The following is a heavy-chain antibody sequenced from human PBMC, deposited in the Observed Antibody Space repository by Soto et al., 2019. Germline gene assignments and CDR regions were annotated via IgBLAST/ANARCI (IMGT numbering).Heavy chain of an antibody. CDR1: GFTFSDYW. Sequence: PGGSLRLSCAASGFTFSDYWMNWVRQAPGKGLAWVSRIDSDGSSTSYADSVKGRFTISRDNAKNTLYLQMNSLRAEDTAVYYCAKPNWFDPGGQGTLDTVSS. CDR2: IDSDGSST. CDR3: AKPNWFDP. J-gene: IGHJ5*02. V-gene: IGHV3-74*01.